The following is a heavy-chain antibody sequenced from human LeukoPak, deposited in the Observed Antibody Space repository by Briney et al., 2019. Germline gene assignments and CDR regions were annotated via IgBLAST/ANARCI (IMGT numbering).Heavy chain of an antibody. D-gene: IGHD3-22*01. CDR3: ARHGAWYYYDSSGYEPSFDY. Sequence: KASETLSLTCTVSGGSISSYYWSWIRQPPGKGLEWLGYIYYSGSTNYNPSLKSRVTISVDTSKNQFSLRLSSATAADTAVYYCARHGAWYYYDSSGYEPSFDYWGQGTLVTVSS. CDR1: GGSISSYY. J-gene: IGHJ4*02. CDR2: IYYSGST. V-gene: IGHV4-59*08.